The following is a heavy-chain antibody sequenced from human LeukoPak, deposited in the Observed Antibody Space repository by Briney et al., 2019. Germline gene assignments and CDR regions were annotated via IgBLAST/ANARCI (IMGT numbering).Heavy chain of an antibody. CDR1: GYTFTGYY. CDR2: INPNSGGT. CDR3: ARDFDSSSSLSGWFDP. Sequence: GAPVKVSCKASGYTFTGYYMHWVRQAPGQGLEWMGWINPNSGGTNYAQKFQGRVTMTRDTSISTAYMELSRLRSDDTAVYYCARDFDSSSSLSGWFDPWGQGTLVTVSS. D-gene: IGHD6-6*01. J-gene: IGHJ5*02. V-gene: IGHV1-2*02.